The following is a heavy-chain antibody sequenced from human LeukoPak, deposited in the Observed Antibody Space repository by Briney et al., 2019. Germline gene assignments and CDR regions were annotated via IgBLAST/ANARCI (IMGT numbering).Heavy chain of an antibody. CDR1: GGSISSGGDY. D-gene: IGHD6-6*01. CDR3: ARGPSFGSSSLFDY. CDR2: ISYSGNT. Sequence: PSQTLSLTCTVSGGSISSGGDYWTWIRQHPGKGLEWIGYISYSGNTYYNPVLRSRLTISLDTSKSQFSLKVSSVTAADTAIYYCARGPSFGSSSLFDYWGQGTLVTVSS. V-gene: IGHV4-31*03. J-gene: IGHJ4*02.